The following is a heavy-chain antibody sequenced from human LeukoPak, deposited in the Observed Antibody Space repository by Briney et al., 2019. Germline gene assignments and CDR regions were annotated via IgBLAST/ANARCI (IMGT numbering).Heavy chain of an antibody. J-gene: IGHJ3*02. Sequence: ETPCVTCTVSGGSISSYYWSWIRQPPGKGLEWIGDIYYSGSTNYNTSLKSRVTISVDTSKNQFSLKLSSVTAADTAVYYCARARSVLLWFGEFPPAAFDIWGQGTMVTVSS. CDR3: ARARSVLLWFGEFPPAAFDI. V-gene: IGHV4-59*01. CDR2: IYYSGST. D-gene: IGHD3-10*01. CDR1: GGSISSYY.